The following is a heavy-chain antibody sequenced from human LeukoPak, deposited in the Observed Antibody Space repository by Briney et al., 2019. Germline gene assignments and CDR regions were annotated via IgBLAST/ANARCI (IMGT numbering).Heavy chain of an antibody. J-gene: IGHJ4*02. V-gene: IGHV1-2*02. CDR3: ARQYCSSTSCYWGIDY. CDR1: GYTFTGYY. D-gene: IGHD2-2*01. CDR2: INPNSGGT. Sequence: ASVKVSCKASGYTFTGYYMHWVRQAPGQGLEWMGWINPNSGGTNYAQKFQGRVTMTRDTSISTAYMELSRLRSDDTAVYYCARQYCSSTSCYWGIDYWGQGTLVTVSS.